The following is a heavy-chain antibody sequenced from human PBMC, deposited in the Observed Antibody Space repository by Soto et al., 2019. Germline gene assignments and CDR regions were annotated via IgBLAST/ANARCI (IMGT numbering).Heavy chain of an antibody. V-gene: IGHV5-10-1*01. CDR3: ARLQAAAGDNALTFDY. CDR1: GYSFTSYW. Sequence: EVQLVQSGAEVKKPGESLRISCKGSGYSFTSYWISWVRQMPGKGLEWMGRIDPSDSYTNYSPSFHGHVTISADKSISTAYLQWSILKASDTAMDYCARLQAAAGDNALTFDYWGQGTLVTVSS. CDR2: IDPSDSYT. J-gene: IGHJ4*02. D-gene: IGHD6-13*01.